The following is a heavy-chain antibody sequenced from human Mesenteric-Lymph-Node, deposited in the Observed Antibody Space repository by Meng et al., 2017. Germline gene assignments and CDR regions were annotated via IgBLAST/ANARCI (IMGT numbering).Heavy chain of an antibody. J-gene: IGHJ3*01. Sequence: GSLRLSCTVSGGSISSFYWSWIRQSPGKGLEWIAFIYYSGITYYNPSLKSRVTISVDTSNNQVSLQLTSVTAADTAVYYCARSFDESGYNPNDAFDVWGRGTKVTVSS. CDR2: IYYSGIT. D-gene: IGHD5-12*01. CDR3: ARSFDESGYNPNDAFDV. CDR1: GGSISSFY. V-gene: IGHV4-59*01.